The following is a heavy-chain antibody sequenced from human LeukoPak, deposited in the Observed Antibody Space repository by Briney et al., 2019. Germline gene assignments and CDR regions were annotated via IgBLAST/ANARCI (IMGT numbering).Heavy chain of an antibody. D-gene: IGHD5-12*01. CDR2: INPNSGGT. CDR1: GYTFNGYY. CDR3: ARDRRGYGGYDMN. Sequence: GASVKVSCKASGYTFNGYYMQWVRQAPGHGLEWLGRINPNSGGTESPQKFQGRITMNINTSTRTVYMELSSLRFGDTGVYYCARDRRGYGGYDMNWGQGTLVTVSS. V-gene: IGHV1-2*05. J-gene: IGHJ4*02.